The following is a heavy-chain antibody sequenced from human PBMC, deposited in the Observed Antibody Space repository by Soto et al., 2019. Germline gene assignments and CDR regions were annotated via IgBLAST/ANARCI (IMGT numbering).Heavy chain of an antibody. CDR1: GFTFSSYA. D-gene: IGHD4-4*01. Sequence: QVQLVESGGGVVQPGRSLRLSCAASGFTFSSYAMHWVRQVPGKGLEWVAVISYDGSNKYYADSVKGRFTISRDTSKNTLYMQMNSLRAEDTAVYYCARPLWRDDYNWGYFDLWGRVTLVTVSS. V-gene: IGHV3-30-3*01. CDR3: ARPLWRDDYNWGYFDL. J-gene: IGHJ2*01. CDR2: ISYDGSNK.